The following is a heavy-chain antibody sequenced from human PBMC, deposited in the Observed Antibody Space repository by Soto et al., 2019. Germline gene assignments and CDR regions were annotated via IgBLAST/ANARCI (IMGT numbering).Heavy chain of an antibody. CDR3: ARQACGDQCHFDY. Sequence: EVQLVESGGGLVQPGGSLRLSCAASGITVSSHYMSWVRQAPGKGLEWVSFIYSGGTTHYADSVKGRFTISTDNSKNTLYLQTNSLSAEDTAMYYCARQACGDQCHFDYWGQGTLVTVSS. J-gene: IGHJ4*02. D-gene: IGHD2-21*01. CDR2: IYSGGTT. CDR1: GITVSSHY. V-gene: IGHV3-66*04.